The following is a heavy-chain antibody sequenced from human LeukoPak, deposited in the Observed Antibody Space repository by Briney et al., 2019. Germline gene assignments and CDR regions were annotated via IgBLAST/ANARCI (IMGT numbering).Heavy chain of an antibody. D-gene: IGHD1-26*01. CDR1: GVSISSYY. CDR2: IFYSGNT. Sequence: SETLSLTCTVSGVSISSYYWSWIRQPPGKGLEWIGYIFYSGNTIYNPSLRSRVTISADTSKNHFSLRLWSVTAADTAVYYCARLAAISGSDYPDDWGQGTLVTVSS. CDR3: ARLAAISGSDYPDD. V-gene: IGHV4-59*08. J-gene: IGHJ4*02.